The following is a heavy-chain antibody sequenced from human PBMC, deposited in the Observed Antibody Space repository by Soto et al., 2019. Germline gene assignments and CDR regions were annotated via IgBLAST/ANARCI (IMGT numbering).Heavy chain of an antibody. V-gene: IGHV3-15*01. CDR3: IPMPQQLTHNWFDP. D-gene: IGHD6-13*01. Sequence: EVQLVESGGGLVMPGGSLRLSCVASGFAFSNAWMSWVRQAPGKGLEWVGRIKSKADGGATDYAAHVEGRFTISRDDSKNMVYLQINSLTTEDTAMYYCIPMPQQLTHNWFDPWGQGTLVTVSS. CDR2: IKSKADGGAT. J-gene: IGHJ5*02. CDR1: GFAFSNAW.